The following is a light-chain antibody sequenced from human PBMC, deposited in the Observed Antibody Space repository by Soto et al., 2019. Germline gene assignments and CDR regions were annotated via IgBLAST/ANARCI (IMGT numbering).Light chain of an antibody. CDR1: SSDIGYYNY. Sequence: QSALTQPASVSGSPGQSITISCTGTSSDIGYYNYVSWYQQHPGKAPKLMIYEVSYRPSGVSNRFSGSKSGNTASLTISGLQAEDGADYYCSSFTRRTTYVFGTGTKVTVL. V-gene: IGLV2-14*01. CDR2: EVS. J-gene: IGLJ1*01. CDR3: SSFTRRTTYV.